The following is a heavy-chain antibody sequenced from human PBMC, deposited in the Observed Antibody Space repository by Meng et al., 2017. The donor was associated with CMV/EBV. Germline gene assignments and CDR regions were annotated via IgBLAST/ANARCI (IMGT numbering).Heavy chain of an antibody. Sequence: QVELVQHGAGVMKPGSLVKVACKASGGTFSSYAISWVRQATGQGLEWMGGIIPIFGTANYAQKFQGRVTITADESTSTAYMELTSLISEDTAVYYCASVTGIGWWYFDLWGRGTLVTVSS. V-gene: IGHV1-69*12. CDR3: ASVTGIGWWYFDL. CDR2: IIPIFGTA. CDR1: GGTFSSYA. D-gene: IGHD1-20*01. J-gene: IGHJ2*01.